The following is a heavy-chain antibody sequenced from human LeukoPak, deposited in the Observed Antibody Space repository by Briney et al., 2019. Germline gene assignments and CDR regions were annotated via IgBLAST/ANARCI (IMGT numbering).Heavy chain of an antibody. CDR1: GFTFSYYW. D-gene: IGHD1-1*01. CDR2: IEPDGRQK. J-gene: IGHJ6*02. Sequence: GGSLRLSCVASGFTFSYYWMSCVRQAPGKGLEWVATIEPDGRQKYYVDSVRGRFTISRDNPQKSLYLQMNSLRAEDTAVYYCASVTNLDVWGQGTTVIVSS. V-gene: IGHV3-7*01. CDR3: ASVTNLDV.